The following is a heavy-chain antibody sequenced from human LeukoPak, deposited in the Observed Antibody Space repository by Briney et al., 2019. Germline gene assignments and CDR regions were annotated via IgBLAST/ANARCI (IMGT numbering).Heavy chain of an antibody. Sequence: GGSLRLSCAASGFIVSGNYMSWVRQAPGKGLEWVSVIYSSGTTYYADSVKGRFTISRDNSRNTLYLQMNSLRADDAAVYYCARRGKMTTPTGFDYWGQGTLVTVSS. CDR2: IYSSGTT. D-gene: IGHD5-24*01. J-gene: IGHJ4*02. V-gene: IGHV3-66*04. CDR3: ARRGKMTTPTGFDY. CDR1: GFIVSGNY.